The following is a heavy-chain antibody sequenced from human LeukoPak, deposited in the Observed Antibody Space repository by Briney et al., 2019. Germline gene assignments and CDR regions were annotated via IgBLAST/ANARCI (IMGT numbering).Heavy chain of an antibody. CDR1: GFTFSSYA. J-gene: IGHJ4*02. Sequence: PGGSLRLSCAASGFTFSSYALNWVRQAPGKGLEWVCYISSCATTIYYADSVKGRFTISRDNGKNSLYLQMNSLRAEDTAVYYCARGIPLDCWGQGTLVTVSS. V-gene: IGHV3-48*03. CDR2: ISSCATTI. CDR3: ARGIPLDC.